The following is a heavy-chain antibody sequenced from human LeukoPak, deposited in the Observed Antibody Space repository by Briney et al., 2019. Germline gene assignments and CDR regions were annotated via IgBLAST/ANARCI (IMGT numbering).Heavy chain of an antibody. J-gene: IGHJ4*02. Sequence: AGYLRLSCAASAFTFSTFSMNWDRPAQGKGLEWVSSISSSSRYIYSAVSGKGRFTISTDNAKNSLYLQMNSLRVEDTAVYYCAGKNEYSYGSALDYWGQGTLVTVSS. V-gene: IGHV3-21*01. D-gene: IGHD5-18*01. CDR1: AFTFSTFS. CDR3: AGKNEYSYGSALDY. CDR2: ISSSSRYI.